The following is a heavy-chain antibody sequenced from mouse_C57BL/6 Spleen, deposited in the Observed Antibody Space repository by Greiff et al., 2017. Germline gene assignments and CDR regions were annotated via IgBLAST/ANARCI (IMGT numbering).Heavy chain of an antibody. CDR2: IWSDGST. V-gene: IGHV2-6-1*01. D-gene: IGHD2-2*01. Sequence: VQLKESGPGLVAPSQSLSITCTVSGFSLTSYGVHWVRQPPGKGLEWLVVIWSDGSTTYNSALKSRLSISKDNSKSQVFLKMNSLQTDDTAMYYCARHDGYEYYAMDYWGQGTSVTVSS. CDR3: ARHDGYEYYAMDY. CDR1: GFSLTSYG. J-gene: IGHJ4*01.